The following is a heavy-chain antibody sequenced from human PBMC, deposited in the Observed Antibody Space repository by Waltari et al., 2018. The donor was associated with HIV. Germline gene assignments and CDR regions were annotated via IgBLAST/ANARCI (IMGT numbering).Heavy chain of an antibody. CDR3: ARRHSSEGILDY. V-gene: IGHV3-74*01. D-gene: IGHD6-19*01. CDR1: GFTFSNSW. Sequence: EVQLVASGGGLVQPGGSLRLSCVASGFTFSNSWMHWVRQGPGKGLVWVSRINGDESRILYADSVKGRFTISRDNARNTLYLQMNSLRAEDTAVYYCARRHSSEGILDYWGQGTLVTVSS. J-gene: IGHJ4*02. CDR2: INGDESRI.